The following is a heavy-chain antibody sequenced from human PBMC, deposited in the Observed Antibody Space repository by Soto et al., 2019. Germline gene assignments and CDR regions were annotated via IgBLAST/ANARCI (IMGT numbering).Heavy chain of an antibody. CDR2: IFSSGST. CDR1: GFTVSSNY. CDR3: ARAIPLTGAGGFPS. Sequence: EVQLVESGGGLVEPGESLRLSCAVSGFTVSSNYLSWVRQAPGKGLEWVSIIFSSGSTYYADSVKGRFTISRDNSKTTLFLQMNSLRAEDKAVYYCARAIPLTGAGGFPSWGPGTMVT. J-gene: IGHJ6*01. D-gene: IGHD2-21*01. V-gene: IGHV3-53*01.